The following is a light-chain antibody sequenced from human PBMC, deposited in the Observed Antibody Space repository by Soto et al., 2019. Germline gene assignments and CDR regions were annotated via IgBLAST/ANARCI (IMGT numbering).Light chain of an antibody. CDR3: QQCYMGWT. CDR1: QSISRS. J-gene: IGKJ1*01. Sequence: DIQMTQSPSTLSASLGDRVTITCRASQSISRSLAWYQHQPGKAPKLLIYDASSLESGVPSRFSGIGSGTEFTLSISSLQPEDFGTYYCQQCYMGWTFGQGTKVDIK. CDR2: DAS. V-gene: IGKV1-5*01.